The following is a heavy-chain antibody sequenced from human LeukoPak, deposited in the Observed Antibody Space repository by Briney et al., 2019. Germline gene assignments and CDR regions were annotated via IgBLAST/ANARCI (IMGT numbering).Heavy chain of an antibody. CDR1: GFTFSSYA. CDR2: ISGSGGST. V-gene: IGHV3-23*01. J-gene: IGHJ4*02. D-gene: IGHD3-22*01. CDR3: AKGYDSSEGVGIFDY. Sequence: QTGGSLRLSCAASGFTFSSYAMSWVRQAPGKGLEWVSAISGSGGSTYYADSVKGRFTISRDNSKNTLYLQMNSLRAEDTAVYHCAKGYDSSEGVGIFDYWGQGTLVTVSS.